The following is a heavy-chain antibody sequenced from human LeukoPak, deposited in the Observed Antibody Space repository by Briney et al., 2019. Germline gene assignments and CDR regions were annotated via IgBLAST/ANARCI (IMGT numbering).Heavy chain of an antibody. Sequence: ASVKVSCKASGYTFTSYGISWVRQAPGQGLEWMGWISAYNGNTNYAQKLQGRVTMTTDTSTSTAYMELSSLRSEDTAVYYCARRYQLLYYYYGMDVWGQGTTVTVSS. CDR1: GYTFTSYG. CDR2: ISAYNGNT. V-gene: IGHV1-18*01. CDR3: ARRYQLLYYYYGMDV. J-gene: IGHJ6*02. D-gene: IGHD2-2*01.